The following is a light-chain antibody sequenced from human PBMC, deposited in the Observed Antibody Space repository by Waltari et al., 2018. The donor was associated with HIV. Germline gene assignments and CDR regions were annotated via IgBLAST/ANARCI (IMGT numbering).Light chain of an antibody. CDR2: EAS. CDR1: QGIRSA. Sequence: AIQLTQSPSSLSASVGDTVTIPCRASQGIRSALAWYQQKPGKAPKLLIYEASSLESGVPSRFSGSGTGTDFTLSISSLQPEDFATYYCQQLKSYPLTFGGGTKVEIK. V-gene: IGKV1-13*02. CDR3: QQLKSYPLT. J-gene: IGKJ4*01.